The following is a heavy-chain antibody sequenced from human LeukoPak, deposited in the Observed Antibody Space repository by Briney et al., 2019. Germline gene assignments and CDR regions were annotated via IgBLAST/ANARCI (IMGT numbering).Heavy chain of an antibody. V-gene: IGHV4-59*01. J-gene: IGHJ4*02. Sequence: SGTLSLTCTVSGGSISSYYWSWIRQPPGKGLEWIGYIYYSGSTNYNPSLKSRVTISVDTSKNQFSLKLSSVTAADTAVYYCAKERAFGTWLGDYWGQGTPVTVSS. CDR3: AKERAFGTWLGDY. CDR2: IYYSGST. CDR1: GGSISSYY. D-gene: IGHD2/OR15-2a*01.